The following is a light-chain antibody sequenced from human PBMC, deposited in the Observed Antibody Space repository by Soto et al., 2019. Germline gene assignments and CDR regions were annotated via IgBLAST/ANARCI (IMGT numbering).Light chain of an antibody. CDR1: QSVRSH. V-gene: IGKV3-15*01. CDR3: QQYNYWPRT. CDR2: GAS. Sequence: EVVMTQSPATLSVTPRERATLSCRASQSVRSHLAWYQQKPGQAPSLLIFGASTRATGVPARFSGSESGTEFTLTISSLQSEDVAVYFCQQYNYWPRTFGGGTKVEIK. J-gene: IGKJ4*01.